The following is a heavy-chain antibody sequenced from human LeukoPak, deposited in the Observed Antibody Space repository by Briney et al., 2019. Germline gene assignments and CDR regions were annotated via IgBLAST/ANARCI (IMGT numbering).Heavy chain of an antibody. CDR2: IYYSGST. D-gene: IGHD3-3*01. V-gene: IGHV4-31*03. J-gene: IGHJ5*02. CDR1: GGSISSGGYY. Sequence: PSETLSLTCTVSGGSISSGGYYWSWIRQHPGKGLEWIGYIYYSGSTYYNPSLKSRVTISVDTSKNQFSLKLSSVTAADTAMYYCARVYDFWSGYPLNWFDPWGQGTLVTVSS. CDR3: ARVYDFWSGYPLNWFDP.